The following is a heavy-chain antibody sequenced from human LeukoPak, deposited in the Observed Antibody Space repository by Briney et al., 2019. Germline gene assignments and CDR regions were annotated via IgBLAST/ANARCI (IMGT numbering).Heavy chain of an antibody. CDR2: ISWDGGST. CDR1: GFTLDDYT. D-gene: IGHD6-13*01. CDR3: AKDAAAASYMDV. V-gene: IGHV3-43*01. Sequence: GGSLRLSCAASGFTLDDYTMHWVRQAPGKGLEWVSLISWDGGSTYYADSVKGRFTISRDNSKNSLYLQMNSLRTEDTALYYCAKDAAAASYMDVWGKGTTVTVSS. J-gene: IGHJ6*03.